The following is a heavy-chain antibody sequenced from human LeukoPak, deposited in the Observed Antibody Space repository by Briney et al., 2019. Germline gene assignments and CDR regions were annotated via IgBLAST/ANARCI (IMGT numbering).Heavy chain of an antibody. D-gene: IGHD6-13*01. CDR1: GFTFSSYS. Sequence: SGGSLRLSCAASGFTFSSYSMKWVRQAPGKGLEWVSSISSSSSYIYYADSVRGRFTISRDNAKNSLYLQMNSLRAEDTAVYYCASSRTSAATYYYYYMDVWGKGTTVTVSS. V-gene: IGHV3-21*01. CDR3: ASSRTSAATYYYYYMDV. CDR2: ISSSSSYI. J-gene: IGHJ6*03.